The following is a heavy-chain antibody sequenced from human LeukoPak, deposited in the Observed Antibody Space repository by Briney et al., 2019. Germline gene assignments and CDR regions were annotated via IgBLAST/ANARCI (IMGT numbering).Heavy chain of an antibody. J-gene: IGHJ6*03. D-gene: IGHD3-22*01. CDR3: ARGSYYDWYYYMDV. V-gene: IGHV3-20*04. CDR1: GFTFDYYG. Sequence: GGSLRLSCAASGFTFDYYGMSWVRQAPGKGLEWVSGINWNGGSAGYADSVKGRFTISRDNAKNSLYLQMNSLRAEDTALYYCARGSYYDWYYYMDVWGKGTTVTVSS. CDR2: INWNGGSA.